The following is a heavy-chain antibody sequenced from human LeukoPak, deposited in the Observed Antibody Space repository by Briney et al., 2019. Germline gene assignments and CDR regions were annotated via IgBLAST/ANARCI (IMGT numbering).Heavy chain of an antibody. Sequence: GGSLRLSCAASGFTFSSYAMSWVRQAPGKGLEWVSAISGSGGSTYYADSVKGRFTISRDNSKNTLYLQMNSLSAEDTAIYYCAKDTLYDNSGYWGQGTLVTVSS. CDR3: AKDTLYDNSGY. CDR1: GFTFSSYA. CDR2: ISGSGGST. V-gene: IGHV3-23*01. D-gene: IGHD3-22*01. J-gene: IGHJ4*02.